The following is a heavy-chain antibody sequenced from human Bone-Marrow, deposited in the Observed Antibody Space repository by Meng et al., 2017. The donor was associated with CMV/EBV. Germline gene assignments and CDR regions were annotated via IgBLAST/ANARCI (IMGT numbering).Heavy chain of an antibody. J-gene: IGHJ5*02. CDR3: ARVGRDYDLWSGPLGWFDP. D-gene: IGHD3-3*01. CDR1: GYSISSGYY. V-gene: IGHV4-38-2*02. Sequence: SETLSLTCTVSGYSISSGYYWGWIRQPPGKGLEWIGSIYHSGSTYYNPSLKSRVTISVDTSKNQFSLKLSSVSAADTAVYYCARVGRDYDLWSGPLGWFDPWGQGTLVTVAS. CDR2: IYHSGST.